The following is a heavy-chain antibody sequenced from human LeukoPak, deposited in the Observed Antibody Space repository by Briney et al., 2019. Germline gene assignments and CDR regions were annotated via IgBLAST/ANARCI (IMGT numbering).Heavy chain of an antibody. CDR1: GFTFTNYW. CDR2: IGSSSSDI. D-gene: IGHD3-10*02. Sequence: GGSLRLSCAVSGFTFTNYWMSWVRQAPGKGLEWVSSIGSSSSDIHYADSVKGRFTISRDNAKNSLYLQMNSLRAEDTAVYYCAELGITMIGGVWGKGTTVTISS. CDR3: AELGITMIGGV. V-gene: IGHV3-21*01. J-gene: IGHJ6*04.